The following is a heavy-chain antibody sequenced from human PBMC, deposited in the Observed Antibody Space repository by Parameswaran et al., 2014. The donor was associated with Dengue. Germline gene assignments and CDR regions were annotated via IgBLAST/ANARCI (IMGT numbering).Heavy chain of an antibody. D-gene: IGHD3-22*01. CDR3: AGTIYYYDSSGRGGYFDY. CDR2: IDPGDSSS. J-gene: IGHJ4*02. V-gene: IGHV5-10-1*01. Sequence: VRQMPGKGLEWMGRIDPGDSSSDYSPSFQGHVTFSADKSISTAYLQLSSLTASDTAMYYCAGTIYYYDSSGRGGYFDYWGQGTLVTVSS.